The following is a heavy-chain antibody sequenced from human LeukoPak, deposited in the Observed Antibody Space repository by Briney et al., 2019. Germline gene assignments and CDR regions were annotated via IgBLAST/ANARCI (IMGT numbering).Heavy chain of an antibody. Sequence: PGGSLRLSCAASGFTFSSYSMNWVRQAPGKGLVWVSSISSSSSYIYYADSVKGRFTISRDNAKNSLYLQMNSLRAEDTAVYYCARVQGDYYGMDVWGQGTTVTVSS. CDR2: ISSSSSYI. J-gene: IGHJ6*02. CDR1: GFTFSSYS. V-gene: IGHV3-21*01. CDR3: ARVQGDYYGMDV. D-gene: IGHD3-16*01.